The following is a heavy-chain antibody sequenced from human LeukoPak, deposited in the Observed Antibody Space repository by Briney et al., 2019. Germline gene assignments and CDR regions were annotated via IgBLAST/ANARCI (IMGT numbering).Heavy chain of an antibody. CDR1: GGTFSSYA. J-gene: IGHJ6*03. D-gene: IGHD3-10*01. Sequence: ASVKVSCKASGGTFSSYAISWVRQAPGQGLEWMGGIIPIFGTANYAQKFQGRVTITADKSTSTAYMELSSLRSEDTAVYYCARFLKGYGSGSYFYYYYYMDVWGEGTTVTVSS. V-gene: IGHV1-69*06. CDR2: IIPIFGTA. CDR3: ARFLKGYGSGSYFYYYYYMDV.